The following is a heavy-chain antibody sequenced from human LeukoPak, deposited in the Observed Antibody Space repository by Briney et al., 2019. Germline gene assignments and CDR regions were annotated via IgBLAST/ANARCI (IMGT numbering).Heavy chain of an antibody. J-gene: IGHJ6*02. CDR2: IYTDSST. Sequence: GGSLRLSCAASGFTVCRNYMSWVRQTPGKGLEWVSVIYTDSSTYYADSVKVRFTISRDNSKNTVYLEMNSLRADDTAVYYCARDGSGGGSYLYGMDVWGQGTTVTVSS. D-gene: IGHD1-26*01. V-gene: IGHV3-66*01. CDR1: GFTVCRNY. CDR3: ARDGSGGGSYLYGMDV.